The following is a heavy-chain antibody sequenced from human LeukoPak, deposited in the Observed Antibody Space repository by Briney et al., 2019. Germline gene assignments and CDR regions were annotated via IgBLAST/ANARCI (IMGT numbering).Heavy chain of an antibody. CDR2: IYYTGST. CDR3: ARRLNAFDI. CDR1: GGSINSATYY. V-gene: IGHV4-31*03. J-gene: IGHJ3*02. D-gene: IGHD6-25*01. Sequence: PSETLSLTCTVSGGSINSATYYWSWIRQHPGKGLEWIGYIYYTGSTYYNPSLKSRVTMSVDTSKNQSSLKLSSVTAADTAVYYCARRLNAFDIWGQGTLVTVSS.